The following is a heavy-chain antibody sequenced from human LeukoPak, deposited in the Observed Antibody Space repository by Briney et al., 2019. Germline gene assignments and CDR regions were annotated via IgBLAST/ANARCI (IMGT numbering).Heavy chain of an antibody. CDR1: GGSFSGYY. CDR3: ARGHPLRITMIVVGRYYFDY. D-gene: IGHD3-22*01. V-gene: IGHV4-34*01. CDR2: INHSGST. Sequence: SETLSLTCAVYGGSFSGYYLRWIRQPPGKGLEWIGEINHSGSTNYNPSLKSRVTISVDTSKKQFSLKLSSVTAADTAVYYCARGHPLRITMIVVGRYYFDYWGQGTLVTVSS. J-gene: IGHJ4*02.